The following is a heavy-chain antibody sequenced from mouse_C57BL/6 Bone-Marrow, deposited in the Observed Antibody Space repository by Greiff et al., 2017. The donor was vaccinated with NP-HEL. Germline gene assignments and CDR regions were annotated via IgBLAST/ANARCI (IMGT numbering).Heavy chain of an antibody. CDR2: IYPGSGNT. CDR3: ARRGIYYGSSFDY. J-gene: IGHJ2*01. D-gene: IGHD1-1*01. Sequence: VQLQQSGAELVRPGASVKLSCKASGYTFTDYYINWVKQRPGQGLEWIARIYPGSGNTYYNEKFKGKATLTAEKSSSTAYMQLSSLTSEDSAVYFCARRGIYYGSSFDYWGQGTTLTVSS. V-gene: IGHV1-76*01. CDR1: GYTFTDYY.